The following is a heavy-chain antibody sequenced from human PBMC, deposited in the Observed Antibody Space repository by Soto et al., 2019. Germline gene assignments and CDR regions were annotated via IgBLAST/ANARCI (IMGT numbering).Heavy chain of an antibody. CDR1: GFTFSRYP. J-gene: IGHJ4*02. V-gene: IGHV3-30-3*01. Sequence: GGSLRLSCAAYGFTFSRYPMHWVRQAPGKGLEWVAGISDDGSNIQYADSVKGRLTVSRDDSKSTLYLQMNNLGTEDTAEYFCAREEPHPAPLVFWGQGTLVTVSS. CDR2: ISDDGSNI. CDR3: AREEPHPAPLVF.